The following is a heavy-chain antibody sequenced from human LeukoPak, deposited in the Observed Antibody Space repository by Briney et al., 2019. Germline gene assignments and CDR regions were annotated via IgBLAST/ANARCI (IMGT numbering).Heavy chain of an antibody. Sequence: GGSLRLSCAASGFTFSIYWMSWVRQAPGKGLEWVANIKQDGSEKYYVDSVKGRFTISRDNAKNSLYLEMNSLRAEDTAVYYCARDQSKAFDYWGQGTLVTVSS. CDR1: GFTFSIYW. CDR2: IKQDGSEK. CDR3: ARDQSKAFDY. J-gene: IGHJ4*02. V-gene: IGHV3-7*01.